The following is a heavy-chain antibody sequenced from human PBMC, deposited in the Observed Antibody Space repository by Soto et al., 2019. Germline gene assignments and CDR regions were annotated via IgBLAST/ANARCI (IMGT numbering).Heavy chain of an antibody. CDR1: GGTFSSYA. J-gene: IGHJ6*02. D-gene: IGHD3-10*01. CDR3: ARVGGGLASLGYYGMDV. CDR2: INPNSGGT. Sequence: AASVKVSCKASGGTFSSYAISWVRQAPGQGLEWMGWINPNSGGTNYAQRFQGWVTMTRDRSISTAYMELSRLKSDDTAAYYCARVGGGLASLGYYGMDVWGQGTTVTVSS. V-gene: IGHV1-2*04.